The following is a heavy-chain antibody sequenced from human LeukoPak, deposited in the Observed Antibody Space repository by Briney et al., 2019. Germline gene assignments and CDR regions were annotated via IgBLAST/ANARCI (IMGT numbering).Heavy chain of an antibody. D-gene: IGHD1-26*01. J-gene: IGHJ4*02. CDR2: IYHGGST. CDR3: ARLSGTWGVDY. V-gene: IGHV4-38-2*02. CDR1: GYSINRGYF. Sequence: SETLSLTCTVSGYSINRGYFWGWIRQPPAKGLEWVGNIYHGGSTYYNPSLKSRVTISIDTSKNHFSLKLNSVTAADTAVYYCARLSGTWGVDYWGQGTLVTVSS.